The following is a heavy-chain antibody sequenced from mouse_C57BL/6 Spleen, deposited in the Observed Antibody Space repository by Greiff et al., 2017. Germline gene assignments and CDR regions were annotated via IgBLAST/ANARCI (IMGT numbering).Heavy chain of an antibody. CDR3: VRHYWEGFAY. CDR1: GFSFNTYA. D-gene: IGHD4-1*01. Sequence: EVHLVESGGGLVQPKGSLKLSCAASGFSFNTYAMNWVRQAPGKGLEWVARIRSKSNNYATYYADSVKDRFTISRDDSESMLYLQMNNLKTEDTAMYYCVRHYWEGFAYWGQGTLVTVSA. V-gene: IGHV10-1*01. J-gene: IGHJ3*01. CDR2: IRSKSNNYAT.